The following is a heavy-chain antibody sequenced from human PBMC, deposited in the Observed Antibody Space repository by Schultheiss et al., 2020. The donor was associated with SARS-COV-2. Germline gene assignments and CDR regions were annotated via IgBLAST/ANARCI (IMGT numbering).Heavy chain of an antibody. V-gene: IGHV4-59*01. J-gene: IGHJ4*02. Sequence: GSLRLSCTVSGGSISSYYWSWIRQPPGKGLEWIGYIYYSGSTNYNPSLKSRVTISVDTSKNQFSLKLSSVTAADTAVYYCARVYDFWSGYFDYWGQGTLVTVSS. CDR1: GGSISSYY. CDR2: IYYSGST. CDR3: ARVYDFWSGYFDY. D-gene: IGHD3-3*01.